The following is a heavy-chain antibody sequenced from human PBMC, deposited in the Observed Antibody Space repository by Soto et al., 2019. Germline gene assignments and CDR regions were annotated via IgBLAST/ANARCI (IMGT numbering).Heavy chain of an antibody. V-gene: IGHV3-11*01. Sequence: QVHLVESGGGLVKPGGSLRLSCTVSGFAFRHNYLTWVRQAPGKGLEWLSYISTGGSPAYYADSVKGRFTISTDNAKKSLYLQMDSLRAEDTGVYYWATGGIYYEAWGQGTLVTVSS. D-gene: IGHD1-26*01. CDR1: GFAFRHNY. CDR3: ATGGIYYEA. J-gene: IGHJ5*02. CDR2: ISTGGSPA.